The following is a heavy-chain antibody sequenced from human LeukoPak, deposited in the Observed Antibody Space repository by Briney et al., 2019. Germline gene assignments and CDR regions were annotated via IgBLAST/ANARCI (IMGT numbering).Heavy chain of an antibody. CDR1: GGSISSYY. V-gene: IGHV4-59*08. CDR2: IYYSGST. Sequence: SETLSLTCTVSGGSISSYYWSWIRQPPGKGLEWIGYIYYSGSTYYNPSLKSRVTISVDTSKNQFSLKLSSVTAADTAVYYCARVKSEFDIWGQGTTVTVSS. J-gene: IGHJ3*02. CDR3: ARVKSEFDI.